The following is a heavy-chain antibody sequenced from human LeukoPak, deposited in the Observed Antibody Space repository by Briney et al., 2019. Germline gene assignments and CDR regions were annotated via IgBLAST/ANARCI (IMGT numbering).Heavy chain of an antibody. CDR1: GFTFDDYG. CDR3: ARDVSPLHYDFWSEVDRTGNWFDP. D-gene: IGHD3-3*01. J-gene: IGHJ5*02. Sequence: SGGSLRLSCAASGFTFDDYGMSWVRQAPGKGLEWVFGINWNGGSTGYADSVKGRFTISRDNAKNSLYLQMNSLRAEDTALYHCARDVSPLHYDFWSEVDRTGNWFDPWGQGTLVTVSS. CDR2: INWNGGST. V-gene: IGHV3-20*01.